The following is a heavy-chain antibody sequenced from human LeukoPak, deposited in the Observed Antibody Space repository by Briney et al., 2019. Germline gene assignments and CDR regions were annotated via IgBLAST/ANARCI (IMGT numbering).Heavy chain of an antibody. CDR3: ARGRGNSPPRYYYGMDV. D-gene: IGHD1-1*01. V-gene: IGHV4-34*01. CDR2: INHSGST. Sequence: SETLSLTCAVYGGSFSGYYWSWIRQPPGKGLEWIGEINHSGSTNYNPSLKSRVIISVDTSKNQFSLKLSSVTAADTAVYYCARGRGNSPPRYYYGMDVWGQGTTVTVSS. CDR1: GGSFSGYY. J-gene: IGHJ6*02.